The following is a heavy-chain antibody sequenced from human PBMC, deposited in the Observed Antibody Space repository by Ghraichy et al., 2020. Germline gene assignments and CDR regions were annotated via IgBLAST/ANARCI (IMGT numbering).Heavy chain of an antibody. D-gene: IGHD5-24*01. V-gene: IGHV1-69*13. CDR2: IIPIFGTA. Sequence: SVKVSCKASGGTFSSYAISWVRQAPGQGLEWMGGIIPIFGTANYAQKFQGRVTITADESTSTAYMELSSLRSEDTAVYYCAREQATISAPYYYYGMDVWGQGTTVTVSS. CDR3: AREQATISAPYYYYGMDV. CDR1: GGTFSSYA. J-gene: IGHJ6*02.